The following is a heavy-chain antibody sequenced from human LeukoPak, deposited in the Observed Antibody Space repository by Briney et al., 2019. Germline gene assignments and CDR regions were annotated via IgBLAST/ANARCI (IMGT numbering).Heavy chain of an antibody. Sequence: ASVKVSCKASGYTFTGHYMHWVRLAPGQGLDWMGWINPNSGGSNYAQKFQGRVTMTRDTSISTAYMELSRPRSDDTAVYYCARGTTVTSDYHYFGMDVWGQGTTVTVPS. CDR1: GYTFTGHY. D-gene: IGHD4-17*01. CDR2: INPNSGGS. V-gene: IGHV1-2*02. J-gene: IGHJ6*02. CDR3: ARGTTVTSDYHYFGMDV.